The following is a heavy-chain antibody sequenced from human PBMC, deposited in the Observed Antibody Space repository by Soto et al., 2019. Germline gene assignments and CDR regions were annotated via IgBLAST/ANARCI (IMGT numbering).Heavy chain of an antibody. V-gene: IGHV5-51*01. CDR2: IYPRDSDI. CDR1: GDSFTGFW. CDR3: ARQHPLDSRVWYD. D-gene: IGHD6-19*01. J-gene: IGHJ4*02. Sequence: GESLKLSCKVFGDSFTGFWIGWVRQMPGKGLEWVASIYPRDSDIRYNPSFQGQVTISADRSTTTAYLQWSSLKASDTAIYYCARQHPLDSRVWYDWGQGTLVTVSS.